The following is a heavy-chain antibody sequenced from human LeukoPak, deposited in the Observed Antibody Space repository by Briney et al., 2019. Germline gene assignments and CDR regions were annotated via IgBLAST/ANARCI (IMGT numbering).Heavy chain of an antibody. V-gene: IGHV3-20*01. Sequence: GGSLRLSCAASGFTFDDYGMSWVRQAPGKGLEWVSGINWNGGSTGYADSVKGRFTISRDNAKNSLYLQMNSLRAEDTALYHCAKESSYGDYVSYYYYMDVWGKGTTVTVSS. D-gene: IGHD4-17*01. J-gene: IGHJ6*03. CDR3: AKESSYGDYVSYYYYMDV. CDR2: INWNGGST. CDR1: GFTFDDYG.